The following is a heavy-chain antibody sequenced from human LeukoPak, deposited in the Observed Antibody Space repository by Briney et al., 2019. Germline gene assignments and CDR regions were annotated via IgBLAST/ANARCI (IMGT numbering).Heavy chain of an antibody. J-gene: IGHJ4*02. D-gene: IGHD1-1*01. CDR3: ARFAAPQLTRIDY. Sequence: SETLSLTCALSGYSISIAFDWGWIRQPPGKGLEWIGSIYYSGNTFYNPSLKSRLTISVDTYKNQFSLRLSSVTAADTAVYYCARFAAPQLTRIDYWGQGILVTVSS. V-gene: IGHV4-38-2*01. CDR2: IYYSGNT. CDR1: GYSISIAFD.